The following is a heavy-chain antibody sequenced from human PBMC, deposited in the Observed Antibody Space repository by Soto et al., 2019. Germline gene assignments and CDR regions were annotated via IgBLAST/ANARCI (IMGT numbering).Heavy chain of an antibody. D-gene: IGHD3-3*01. CDR1: GGSISSSSYY. V-gene: IGHV4-39*01. Sequence: PSETLSLTCTVSGGSISSSSYYWGWIRQPPGKGLEWIGSIYYSGSTYYNPSLKSRVTISVDTSKNQFSLKLSSVTAADTAVYYCASYVLRFLEWLYAANGFDPWGQGTLVTVSS. CDR2: IYYSGST. CDR3: ASYVLRFLEWLYAANGFDP. J-gene: IGHJ5*02.